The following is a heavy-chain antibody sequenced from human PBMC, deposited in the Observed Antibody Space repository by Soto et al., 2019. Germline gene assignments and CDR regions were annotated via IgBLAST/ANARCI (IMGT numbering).Heavy chain of an antibody. CDR3: TSVFSGSYSKYYYYYGMDV. J-gene: IGHJ6*02. D-gene: IGHD3-10*01. Sequence: GGSLRLSCAASGFTFSNAWMNWVRQAPGKGLEWVGRIKSKTDGGTTDYAAPVKGRFTISRDDSKNTLYLQMNSLKTEDTAVYYCTSVFSGSYSKYYYYYGMDVWGQGTTVTVSS. V-gene: IGHV3-15*07. CDR2: IKSKTDGGTT. CDR1: GFTFSNAW.